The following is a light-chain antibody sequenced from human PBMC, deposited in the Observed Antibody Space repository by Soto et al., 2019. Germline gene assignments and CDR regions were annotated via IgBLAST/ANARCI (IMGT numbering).Light chain of an antibody. CDR3: QQHGGSPIT. V-gene: IGKV3-20*01. J-gene: IGKJ5*01. CDR2: GAS. CDR1: QSVSSN. Sequence: VLPQSQATLSVAPGERATIYCRASQSVSSNLAWYQQKPGQAPRLLISGASTRATGIPDRFSGSGSGTDFTLTISRLEPEDFAVYYCQQHGGSPITFGQGTRLEIK.